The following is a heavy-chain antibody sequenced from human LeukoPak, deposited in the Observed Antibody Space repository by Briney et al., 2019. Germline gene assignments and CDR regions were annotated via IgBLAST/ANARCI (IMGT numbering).Heavy chain of an antibody. CDR3: ARWDDYSIVFDY. D-gene: IGHD4-11*01. CDR1: GGSISSYY. Sequence: PPETLSLTCTVSGGSISSYYWSWIRQPPGKGLEWIGYIYYSGSTNYNPSLKSRVTISVDTSKNQFSLKLSSVTAADTAVYYCARWDDYSIVFDYWGQGTLVAVSS. CDR2: IYYSGST. J-gene: IGHJ4*02. V-gene: IGHV4-59*01.